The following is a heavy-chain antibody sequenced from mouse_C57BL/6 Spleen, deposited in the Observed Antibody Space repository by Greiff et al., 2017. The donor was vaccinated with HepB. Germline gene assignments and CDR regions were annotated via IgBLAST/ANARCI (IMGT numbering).Heavy chain of an antibody. CDR2: IYPGDGDT. J-gene: IGHJ4*01. V-gene: IGHV1-80*01. CDR1: GYAFSSYW. D-gene: IGHD1-1*01. Sequence: VQLQQSGAELVKPGASVKISCKASGYAFSSYWMNWVKQRPGKGLEWIGQIYPGDGDTNYNGKFKGKATLTADKSSSTAYMQLSSLTSEDSAVYFCAIITTASHTMDYWGQGTSVTVSS. CDR3: AIITTASHTMDY.